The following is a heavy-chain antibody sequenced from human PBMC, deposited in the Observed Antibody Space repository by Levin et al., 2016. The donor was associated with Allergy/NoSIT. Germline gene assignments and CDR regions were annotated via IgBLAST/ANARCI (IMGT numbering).Heavy chain of an antibody. D-gene: IGHD1-26*01. Sequence: GESLKISCAASGFTFSSYSMNWVRQAPGKGLEWVSSISSSSSYIYYADSVKGRFTISRDNAKNSLYLQMNSLRAEDTAVYYCAREVIGGSDWFDPWGQGTLVTVSS. CDR1: GFTFSSYS. J-gene: IGHJ5*02. CDR3: AREVIGGSDWFDP. CDR2: ISSSSSYI. V-gene: IGHV3-21*01.